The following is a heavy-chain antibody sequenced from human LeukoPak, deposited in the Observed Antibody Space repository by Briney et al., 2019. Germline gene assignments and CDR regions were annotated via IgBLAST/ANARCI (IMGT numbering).Heavy chain of an antibody. CDR2: ISSSSSYT. J-gene: IGHJ4*02. Sequence: PGGSLRLSCAASRFTFSDYYMSWIRQAPGKGLECVSYISSSSSYTNYADSVKGRFTISRDNAKNSLYLQMNSLRAEDTAVYYCARVSCSGGSCYYFDCWGQGTLVTVSS. CDR1: RFTFSDYY. D-gene: IGHD2-15*01. CDR3: ARVSCSGGSCYYFDC. V-gene: IGHV3-11*06.